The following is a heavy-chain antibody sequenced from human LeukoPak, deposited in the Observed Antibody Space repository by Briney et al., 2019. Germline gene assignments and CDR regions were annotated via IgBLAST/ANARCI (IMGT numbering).Heavy chain of an antibody. V-gene: IGHV6-1*01. CDR3: AHGLSGVGFNY. CDR1: GDSVSSQSGA. CDR2: TYYRSKWYY. Sequence: QTLSLTCAISGDSVSSQSGAWNWIRQSPSRGLEWLGRTYYRSKWYYEYAVSLKSRVTMIPDTSKNQFFLQLSSVTPEDTAVYYCAHGLSGVGFNYWGQGTLVTVSS. J-gene: IGHJ4*02. D-gene: IGHD3-10*01.